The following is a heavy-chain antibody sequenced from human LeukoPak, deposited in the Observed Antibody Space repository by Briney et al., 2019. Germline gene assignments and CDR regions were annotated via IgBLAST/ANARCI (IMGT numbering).Heavy chain of an antibody. J-gene: IGHJ4*02. D-gene: IGHD3-10*01. V-gene: IGHV3-23*01. CDR1: GFTFSSYA. Sequence: GRSLRLSCAASGFTFSSYAMSWVRQAPGKGLEWVSAISGSGGSTYYADSVKGRFTISRDNSKNTLYLQMNSLRAEDTAVYYCAKDKGGSFHYYGSGSSDWGQGTLVTVSS. CDR2: ISGSGGST. CDR3: AKDKGGSFHYYGSGSSD.